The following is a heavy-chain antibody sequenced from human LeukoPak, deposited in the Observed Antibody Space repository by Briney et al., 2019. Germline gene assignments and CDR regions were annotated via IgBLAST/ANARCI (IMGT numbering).Heavy chain of an antibody. CDR3: KEVDD. Sequence: GRSLRLSCAASGFTFSSYAMHWVRQAPGKGLEWVAVISYDGSNKYYADSVKGRFTISRDNSKNTLYLQMNSLRAEDTAVYYCKEVDDWGQGTLVTVSS. J-gene: IGHJ4*02. CDR2: ISYDGSNK. CDR1: GFTFSSYA. V-gene: IGHV3-30*04.